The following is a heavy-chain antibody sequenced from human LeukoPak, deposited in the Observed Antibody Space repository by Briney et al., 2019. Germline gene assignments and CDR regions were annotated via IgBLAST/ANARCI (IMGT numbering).Heavy chain of an antibody. J-gene: IGHJ4*02. CDR2: IYYSGST. Sequence: PSETLSLTCTVSGGSISSSSYYWGWIRQPPGKGLEWIGSIYYSGSTYYNPSLKSRVTISVDTSKNQFSLKLSSVTAADTAVYYCARDSNIAAADPFDYWGQGTLVTVSS. V-gene: IGHV4-39*07. D-gene: IGHD6-13*01. CDR1: GGSISSSSYY. CDR3: ARDSNIAAADPFDY.